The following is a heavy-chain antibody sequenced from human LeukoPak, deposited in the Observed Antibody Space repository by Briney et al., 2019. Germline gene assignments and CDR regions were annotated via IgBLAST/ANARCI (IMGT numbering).Heavy chain of an antibody. CDR2: IYYRGST. V-gene: IGHV4-39*01. Sequence: PSETLSLTCTVSGGSISSSSYYWGWIRQPPGKGLQWIGTIYYRGSTYYNPSLKSQVTISVDTSKNQFSLKLSSVTAADTAVYYCARGERYSSGWYGEYYFDYWGQGTLVTVSS. CDR1: GGSISSSSYY. CDR3: ARGERYSSGWYGEYYFDY. D-gene: IGHD6-19*01. J-gene: IGHJ4*02.